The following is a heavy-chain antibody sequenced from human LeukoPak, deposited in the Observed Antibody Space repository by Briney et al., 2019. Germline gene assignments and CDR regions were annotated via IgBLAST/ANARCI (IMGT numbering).Heavy chain of an antibody. Sequence: GGSLRLSCAASGFTFSSYGMHWVRQAPGKGLEWVAVIWYDGSNKYYADSVKGRFTISRDNSKNTLYLQMNSLRAEDTAVYYCARGVTRCCSSTSCYYFDYWGQGTLVTVSS. J-gene: IGHJ4*02. V-gene: IGHV3-33*01. D-gene: IGHD2-2*01. CDR1: GFTFSSYG. CDR2: IWYDGSNK. CDR3: ARGVTRCCSSTSCYYFDY.